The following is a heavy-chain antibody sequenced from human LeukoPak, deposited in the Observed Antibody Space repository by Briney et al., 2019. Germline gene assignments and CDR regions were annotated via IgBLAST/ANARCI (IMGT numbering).Heavy chain of an antibody. CDR2: IYSGGAI. J-gene: IGHJ4*02. CDR3: ARRPGN. D-gene: IGHD1-14*01. CDR1: GFAVGSNY. Sequence: PGGSLRLSCVASGFAVGSNYMSWVRQAPGKGLEWVSLIYSGGAIRYADSVKGRFTISRDSSKNTLFLQMNDLTVEDTAGYYCARRPGNWGQGILVTVSS. V-gene: IGHV3-53*01.